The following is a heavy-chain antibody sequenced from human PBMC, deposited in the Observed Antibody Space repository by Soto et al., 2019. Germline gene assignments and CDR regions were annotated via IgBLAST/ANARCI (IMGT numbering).Heavy chain of an antibody. CDR2: IKSNTDGGTT. D-gene: IGHD3-9*01. J-gene: IGHJ4*02. V-gene: IGHV3-15*07. CDR3: TTDTYYDILTGYQYYFDY. Sequence: EVQLVESGGGLVKPGGSLRLSCAASGFTFSNAWMNWVRQAPGKGLEWVGRIKSNTDGGTTDYAAPVKGRFTISRDDSKNTLYLQMNSLKTEDTAVYYCTTDTYYDILTGYQYYFDYWGQGTLVAVSS. CDR1: GFTFSNAW.